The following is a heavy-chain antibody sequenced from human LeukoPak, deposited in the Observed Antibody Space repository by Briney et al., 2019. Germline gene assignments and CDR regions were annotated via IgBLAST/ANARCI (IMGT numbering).Heavy chain of an antibody. CDR3: ARYVTGAFDI. CDR2: TFYRSKWYN. V-gene: IGHV6-1*01. J-gene: IGHJ3*02. CDR1: GDSVSSNSAT. Sequence: SQTLSLTCAISGDSVSSNSATWNWIRQSPSRGLEWLGRTFYRSKWYNEYAVSVKSRIIVNPDTSTNHFSLQLNSVTPEDTAVYYCARYVTGAFDIWGLRTIVTVSS. D-gene: IGHD2-21*02.